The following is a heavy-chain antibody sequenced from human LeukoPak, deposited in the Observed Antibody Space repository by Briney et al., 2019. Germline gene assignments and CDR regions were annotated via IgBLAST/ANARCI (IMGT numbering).Heavy chain of an antibody. CDR1: GGSISSYY. Sequence: SETLSLTYTVSGGSISSYYWSWIRQPPGKGLEWIGYIYYSGSTNYNPSLKSRVTISVDTSKNQFSLKLSSVTAADTAVYYCARVGGGYDAFDIWGQGTMVTVSS. CDR2: IYYSGST. V-gene: IGHV4-59*01. J-gene: IGHJ3*02. D-gene: IGHD3-22*01. CDR3: ARVGGGYDAFDI.